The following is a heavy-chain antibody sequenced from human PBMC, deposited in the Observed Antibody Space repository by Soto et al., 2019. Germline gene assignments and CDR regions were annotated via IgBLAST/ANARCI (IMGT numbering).Heavy chain of an antibody. CDR3: ARAGEDDYYYYYMDV. Sequence: SETLSLTCAVYGVSFSGYCWSWIRQPPGKGLEWIGEINHSGSTNYNPSLKSRVTISVDTSKNQFSLKLSSVTAADTAVYYCARAGEDDYYYYYMDVWGKGTTVTVSS. CDR2: INHSGST. J-gene: IGHJ6*03. V-gene: IGHV4-34*01. CDR1: GVSFSGYC. D-gene: IGHD1-26*01.